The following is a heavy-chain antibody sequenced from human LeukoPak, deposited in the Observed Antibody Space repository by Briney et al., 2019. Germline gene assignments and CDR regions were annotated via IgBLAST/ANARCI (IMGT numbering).Heavy chain of an antibody. V-gene: IGHV1-8*01. D-gene: IGHD6-6*01. Sequence: GASVKVSCKASGYTFTSYDINWVRQATGQGLEWMGWMNPNSGNTGYAQKFQGRVTMTRNTSISTAYMELSSLRSEDTAVYYCARGGVSGAARPSNYYYYGMDVWGQGTTVIVSS. CDR3: ARGGVSGAARPSNYYYYGMDV. J-gene: IGHJ6*02. CDR2: MNPNSGNT. CDR1: GYTFTSYD.